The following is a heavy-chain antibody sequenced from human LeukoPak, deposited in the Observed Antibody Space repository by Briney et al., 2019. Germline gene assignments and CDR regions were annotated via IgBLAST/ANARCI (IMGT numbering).Heavy chain of an antibody. CDR3: ARDNKAYSSGWDEGASWFDY. Sequence: PGGSLRLSCAASGFIFSTYGMYWVRQAPGKGLEWVAFIRHDGSIKNYADSVKGRSTISRDNSKNTLYLQMNSLRAEDTAVYYCARDNKAYSSGWDEGASWFDYWGQGTLVTVSS. J-gene: IGHJ4*02. CDR1: GFIFSTYG. D-gene: IGHD6-19*01. CDR2: IRHDGSIK. V-gene: IGHV3-30*02.